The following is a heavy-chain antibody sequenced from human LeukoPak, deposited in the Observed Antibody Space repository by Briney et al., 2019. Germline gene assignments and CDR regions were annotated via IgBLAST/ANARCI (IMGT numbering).Heavy chain of an antibody. CDR3: ARVPLPGIAAAAPNWYFDL. V-gene: IGHV3-7*03. D-gene: IGHD6-13*01. Sequence: GGSLRLSCAVSGFTFSSYWMSWVRQAPGKGLEWVANIIQDGRDKYYADSVKGRFSISRENAKDSLYLQMNRLRAEDTAVYYCARVPLPGIAAAAPNWYFDLWGRGTLVTVSS. CDR2: IIQDGRDK. J-gene: IGHJ2*01. CDR1: GFTFSSYW.